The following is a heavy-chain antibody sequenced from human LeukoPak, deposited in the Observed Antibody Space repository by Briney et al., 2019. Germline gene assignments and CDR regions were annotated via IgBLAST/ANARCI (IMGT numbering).Heavy chain of an antibody. D-gene: IGHD6-19*01. CDR1: GGSISSYY. Sequence: SETLSLTCTVSGGSISSYYWSWIRQPPGKGLEWIGYIYYSGSTNYSPSLKSRVTISVDTSKNQFSLELSSVTAADTAVYYCARDRHSSGWPNWFDPWGQGTLVTVSS. CDR2: IYYSGST. V-gene: IGHV4-59*01. CDR3: ARDRHSSGWPNWFDP. J-gene: IGHJ5*02.